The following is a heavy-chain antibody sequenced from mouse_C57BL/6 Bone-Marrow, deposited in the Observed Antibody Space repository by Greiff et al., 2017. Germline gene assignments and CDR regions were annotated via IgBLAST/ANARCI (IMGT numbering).Heavy chain of an antibody. D-gene: IGHD2-5*01. J-gene: IGHJ4*01. Sequence: EVQLVESGPGMVKPSQSLSLTCTVTDYSITSGYDWHWIRHFPGNKLEWMGYISYSGSTNYNPSLKSRISITHDTSKNHFFLKLNSVTTEDTATYYCARETYYSNYYAMDYWGQGTSVTVSS. CDR1: DYSITSGYD. V-gene: IGHV3-1*01. CDR3: ARETYYSNYYAMDY. CDR2: ISYSGST.